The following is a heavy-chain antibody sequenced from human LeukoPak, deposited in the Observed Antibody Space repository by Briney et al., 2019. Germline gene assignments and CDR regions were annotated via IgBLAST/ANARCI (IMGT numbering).Heavy chain of an antibody. J-gene: IGHJ4*02. CDR2: IYSGGST. Sequence: PGGSLRLSCAASGFTVSSNYMSWVRQAPGKGLEWVSVIYSGGSTYYADSVKGRLTISRDNSKNTLYLQMNSLRAEDTAAYYCAKSGSYYFYFDYWGQGTLVTVSS. CDR3: AKSGSYYFYFDY. CDR1: GFTVSSNY. D-gene: IGHD1-26*01. V-gene: IGHV3-66*02.